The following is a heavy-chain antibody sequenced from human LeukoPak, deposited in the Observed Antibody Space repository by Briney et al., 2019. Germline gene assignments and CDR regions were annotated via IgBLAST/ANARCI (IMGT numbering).Heavy chain of an antibody. V-gene: IGHV3-15*01. CDR1: GFTFSNAW. D-gene: IGHD3-22*01. Sequence: GGSLRLSCAASGFTFSNAWMSWVRQAPGKGLEWVGRIKSKTDGGTTDYAAPAKGRFTISKDDSKNTLYLQMNSLKTEDTAVYYCTTVIYDSSGYPRVCYFDYWGQGTLVTVSS. CDR3: TTVIYDSSGYPRVCYFDY. J-gene: IGHJ4*02. CDR2: IKSKTDGGTT.